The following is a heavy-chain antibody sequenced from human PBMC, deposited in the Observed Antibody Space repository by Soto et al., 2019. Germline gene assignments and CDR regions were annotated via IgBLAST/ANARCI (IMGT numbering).Heavy chain of an antibody. CDR2: IIPIFGTA. Sequence: QVQLVQSGAEVKKPGSSVKVSCKASGGTFSSYAISWVRQAPGQGLEWMGGIIPIFGTANYAQKFQGRVTITADESTSTADMELSSLRSEDTAVYYCARGGVTGLYYYYGMDVWGQGTTVTVSS. J-gene: IGHJ6*02. V-gene: IGHV1-69*01. CDR3: ARGGVTGLYYYYGMDV. CDR1: GGTFSSYA. D-gene: IGHD2-21*02.